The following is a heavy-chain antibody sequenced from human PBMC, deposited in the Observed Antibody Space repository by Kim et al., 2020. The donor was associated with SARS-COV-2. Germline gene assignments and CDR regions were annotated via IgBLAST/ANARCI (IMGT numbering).Heavy chain of an antibody. V-gene: IGHV4-39*01. CDR1: GGSISLTNEY. D-gene: IGHD1-26*01. CDR3: ARRNWSYSRRGNWFDP. Sequence: SETLSLTCAVSGGSISLTNEYWGWVRQPPGKGLEWIGTIDYIGNTYYNPSLKSRVAISVNTSKNQFSLKRNSVTAADTAVYYCARRNWSYSRRGNWFDPWGQKILVTVSS. J-gene: IGHJ5*02. CDR2: IDYIGNT.